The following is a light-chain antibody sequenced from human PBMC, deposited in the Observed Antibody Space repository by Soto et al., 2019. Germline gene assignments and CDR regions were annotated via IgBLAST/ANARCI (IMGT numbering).Light chain of an antibody. CDR1: QSINNF. V-gene: IGKV1-39*01. CDR2: AAS. CDR3: QQSYSTLLFT. Sequence: DIQMTQSPSSLSASVGDRVTITCRASQSINNFLNWYQQKPGQAPKLLIYAASSLQSGVPSRFSGSGSGTDFTLTISSLHPEDFATYFCQQSYSTLLFTFGPGTKVDIK. J-gene: IGKJ3*01.